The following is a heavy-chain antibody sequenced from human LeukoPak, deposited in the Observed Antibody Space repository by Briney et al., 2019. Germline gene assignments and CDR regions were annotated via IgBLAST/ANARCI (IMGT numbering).Heavy chain of an antibody. V-gene: IGHV4-59*08. CDR1: GDSISSYY. D-gene: IGHD5-24*01. Sequence: PSETLSLTCTVSGDSISSYYWSWLRQPPGKGLEWIGYIYYSGGTEYNPSLKSRVTISVDTSKNQFSLKLRSVTAADTAVYYCARHVTISGPYDASDIWGQGTMVTVSP. CDR3: ARHVTISGPYDASDI. CDR2: IYYSGGT. J-gene: IGHJ3*02.